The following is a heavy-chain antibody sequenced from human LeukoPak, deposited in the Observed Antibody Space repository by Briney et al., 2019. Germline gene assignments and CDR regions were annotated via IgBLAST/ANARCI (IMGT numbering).Heavy chain of an antibody. J-gene: IGHJ5*02. D-gene: IGHD4-11*01. CDR2: ISAYNGNT. V-gene: IGHV1-18*01. Sequence: ASVKVSCKASGYTFTSYGISWVRQAPGQGLEWMGWISAYNGNTNYAQKLQGRVTMTTDTSTSTAYMELRSLRSDDTAVYYCARGGTTVTTYNWFDPWGQGTLVTVSS. CDR3: ARGGTTVTTYNWFDP. CDR1: GYTFTSYG.